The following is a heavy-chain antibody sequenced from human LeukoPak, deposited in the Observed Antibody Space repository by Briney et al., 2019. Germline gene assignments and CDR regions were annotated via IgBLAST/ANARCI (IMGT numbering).Heavy chain of an antibody. Sequence: GGSLRLSCAASGFTFSDYSMNWVRQAPGKGLEWVSNIRGSGEGLGSGVYYADSVKGRFTISRDNAKNTLYLQMNSLRAEDTAVYYCAKDRVPMVRSALAGWGQGTLVTVSS. V-gene: IGHV3-48*04. CDR2: IRGSGEGLGSGV. CDR3: AKDRVPMVRSALAG. J-gene: IGHJ4*02. D-gene: IGHD3-10*01. CDR1: GFTFSDYS.